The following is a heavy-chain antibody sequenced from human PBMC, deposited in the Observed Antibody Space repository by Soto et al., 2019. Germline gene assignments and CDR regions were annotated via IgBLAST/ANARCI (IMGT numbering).Heavy chain of an antibody. D-gene: IGHD4-4*01. CDR3: ARDRATLTYYFYGMDV. Sequence: EVQLVESGGDLIQPGGSLRLSCAASGFTVSRNYMSWVRQAPGKGLEWVSVIYTGGGTFYADSVKGRFTISRDNSKNTVYLQMNSLRAEDTALYYCARDRATLTYYFYGMDVWGQGTTVTVSS. J-gene: IGHJ6*02. CDR1: GFTVSRNY. V-gene: IGHV3-66*03. CDR2: IYTGGGT.